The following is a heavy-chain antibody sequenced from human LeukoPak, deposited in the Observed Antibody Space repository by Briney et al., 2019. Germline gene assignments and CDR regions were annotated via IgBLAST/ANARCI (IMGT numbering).Heavy chain of an antibody. Sequence: ASVKVSCKASGYTFTSYYMHWVRQAPGQGLEWMGRINPNSGGTNYAQKFQGRVTMTRDTSISTAYMELSRLRSDDTAVYYCARAEVVAATPWFDPWGQGTLVTVSS. CDR1: GYTFTSYY. J-gene: IGHJ5*02. CDR3: ARAEVVAATPWFDP. CDR2: INPNSGGT. D-gene: IGHD2-15*01. V-gene: IGHV1-2*06.